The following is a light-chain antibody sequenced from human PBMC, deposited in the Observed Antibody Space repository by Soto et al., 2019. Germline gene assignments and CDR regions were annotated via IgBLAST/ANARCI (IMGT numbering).Light chain of an antibody. CDR3: LLSYSGARLVV. V-gene: IGLV7-46*01. Sequence: QAVVTQEPSLTVSPGGTVTLTCGSSTGAVTSGHYPYWFQQKPGQAPRTLIYDTSNKHSWTPARFSGSLIGGKAALTLSGAQPEDEAEYYCLLSYSGARLVVFGGGTKVTVL. CDR2: DTS. CDR1: TGAVTSGHY. J-gene: IGLJ2*01.